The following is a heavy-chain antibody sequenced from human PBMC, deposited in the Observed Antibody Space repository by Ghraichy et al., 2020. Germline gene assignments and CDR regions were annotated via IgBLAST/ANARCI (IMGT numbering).Heavy chain of an antibody. J-gene: IGHJ4*02. CDR3: ATAAYCSSNSCYWTNFDY. V-gene: IGHV3-48*02. Sequence: GGSLRLSCAASGFTFSSYSMNWVRQAPGKGLEWLSYISSTSSTTYYADSVKGRFTISRDNAKNSLYLQLNSLRDEDTAVYYCATAAYCSSNSCYWTNFDYWGQGTLVTVSS. CDR2: ISSTSSTT. CDR1: GFTFSSYS. D-gene: IGHD2-2*01.